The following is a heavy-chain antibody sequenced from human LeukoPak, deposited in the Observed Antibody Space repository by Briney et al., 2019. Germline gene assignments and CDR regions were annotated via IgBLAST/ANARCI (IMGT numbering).Heavy chain of an antibody. CDR2: IYTSGST. J-gene: IGHJ5*01. CDR3: AREDYYDSSGYFGWFDP. V-gene: IGHV4-4*07. Sequence: SETLSLTCTVSGGSISSYYWSWIRQPAGKGLEWIGRIYTSGSTNYNPSLKSRVTMSVDTSKNQFSLKLSSVTAADTAVYYCAREDYYDSSGYFGWFDPWGQGTLDTVSS. D-gene: IGHD3-22*01. CDR1: GGSISSYY.